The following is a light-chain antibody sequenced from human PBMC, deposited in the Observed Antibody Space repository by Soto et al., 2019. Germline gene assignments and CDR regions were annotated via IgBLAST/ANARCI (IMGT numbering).Light chain of an antibody. V-gene: IGKV1-5*01. J-gene: IGKJ1*01. CDR3: QQYDSPPPT. Sequence: DIQMTQSPSTLSASVGDRVTITCRASQSINNWLAWYQQKPGRAPELLIYDAFSLKSGVSSRFSGSRSGTEFALTISSLQPDDSATYYCQQYDSPPPTFGQGTKLDIK. CDR2: DAF. CDR1: QSINNW.